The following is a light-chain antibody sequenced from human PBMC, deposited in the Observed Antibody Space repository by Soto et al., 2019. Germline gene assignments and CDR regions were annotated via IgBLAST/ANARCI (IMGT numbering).Light chain of an antibody. J-gene: IGKJ1*01. V-gene: IGKV1-5*03. Sequence: DIQMTQSPSTVSASVGDRVTITCRASQSISSWLAWYQQKPGNAPKVLIYKASSLERGVPSRFSGRGSGTEFTPTISSPQPDDFATYYCQQYNSYPWTFGQGPKVVIK. CDR2: KAS. CDR3: QQYNSYPWT. CDR1: QSISSW.